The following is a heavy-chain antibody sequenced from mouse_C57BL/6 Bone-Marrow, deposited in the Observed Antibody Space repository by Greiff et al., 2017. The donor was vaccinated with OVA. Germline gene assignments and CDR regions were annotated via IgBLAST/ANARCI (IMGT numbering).Heavy chain of an antibody. CDR2: INPNNGGT. Sequence: VQLQQSGPELVKPGASVKISCKASGYTFTDYYMNWVKQSHGKSLEWIGDINPNNGGTSYNQKFKGKATLTVDKSSSTAYMELRSLTSEDSAVYYCARPLTVPYWYIDVWGTGTTVTVSS. V-gene: IGHV1-26*01. CDR1: GYTFTDYY. J-gene: IGHJ1*03. CDR3: ARPLTVPYWYIDV. D-gene: IGHD1-1*01.